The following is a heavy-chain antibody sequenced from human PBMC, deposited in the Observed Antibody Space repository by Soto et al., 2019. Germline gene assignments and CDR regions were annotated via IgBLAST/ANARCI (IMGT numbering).Heavy chain of an antibody. J-gene: IGHJ1*01. CDR3: ARGCVDSSGYYFPSEYCQP. V-gene: IGHV1-3*01. Sequence: QVQLVQSGAEVKKPGASVKVSCKASGYTFTSYAMHWVRQAPGQRLEWMGWINAANGNTKYSQKFQGRVTITRDTTASTAYMVQSSLRSDDTPVYYCARGCVDSSGYYFPSEYCQPCGQGTIVTVSS. CDR2: INAANGNT. CDR1: GYTFTSYA. D-gene: IGHD3-22*01.